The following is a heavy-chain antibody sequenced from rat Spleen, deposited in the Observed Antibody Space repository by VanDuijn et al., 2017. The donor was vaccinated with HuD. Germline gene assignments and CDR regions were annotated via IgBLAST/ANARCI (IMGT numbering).Heavy chain of an antibody. CDR2: ISPGGSNT. Sequence: EVQLVESGGGLVQPGRSLKLSCAASGFTFSNYDMAWVRQTPTKGLEWVASISPGGSNTYYRDSVKGRFTVSRDNAKSILYLQMNNLRSEDTAMYYCARGDPGMGWGQGTLVTVSS. J-gene: IGHJ3*01. CDR1: GFTFSNYD. D-gene: IGHD1-4*01. CDR3: ARGDPGMG. V-gene: IGHV5-25*01.